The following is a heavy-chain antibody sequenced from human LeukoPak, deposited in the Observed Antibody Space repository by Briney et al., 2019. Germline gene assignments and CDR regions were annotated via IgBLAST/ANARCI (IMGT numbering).Heavy chain of an antibody. J-gene: IGHJ4*02. CDR3: AKGDYYDSSGQDY. CDR1: GFTFSSYA. CDR2: ISWNSGSI. V-gene: IGHV3-9*01. D-gene: IGHD3-22*01. Sequence: PGGSLRLSCAASGFTFSSYAMHWVRQAPGKGLEWVSGISWNSGSIGYADSVKGRFTISRDNAKNSLYLQMNSLRAEDTALYYCAKGDYYDSSGQDYWGQGTLVTVSS.